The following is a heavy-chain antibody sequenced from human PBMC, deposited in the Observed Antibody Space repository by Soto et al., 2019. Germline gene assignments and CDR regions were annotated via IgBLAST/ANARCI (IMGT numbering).Heavy chain of an antibody. CDR1: GFTFRSHG. V-gene: IGHV3-33*01. CDR3: ARWSNNKVVDP. CDR2: IWYDGSKQ. J-gene: IGHJ5*02. D-gene: IGHD1-1*01. Sequence: QVQLVESGGGVVPPGTSLRLSCAASGFTFRSHGMHWVRQAPGKGLEWVAVIWYDGSKQYYAESVKGRFTISRDNSKDPRYLQMNSLRAEDTAVYYCARWSNNKVVDPWGQGTLVTVSS.